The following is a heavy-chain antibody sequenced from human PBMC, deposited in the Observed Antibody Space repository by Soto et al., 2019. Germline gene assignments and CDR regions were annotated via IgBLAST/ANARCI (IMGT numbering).Heavy chain of an antibody. D-gene: IGHD5-12*01. CDR3: ARAIRGYGAYGGY. V-gene: IGHV3-11*04. CDR1: GFTFGDYY. CDR2: LPPSGHAT. J-gene: IGHJ4*02. Sequence: GWSLRLSGAGSGFTFGDYYMSWIRQNPGKGLEWVSYLPPSGHATEYAASVRGRFTISRDNNKNSLYLQMNSLRVEDTGVYYCARAIRGYGAYGGYLGQGT.